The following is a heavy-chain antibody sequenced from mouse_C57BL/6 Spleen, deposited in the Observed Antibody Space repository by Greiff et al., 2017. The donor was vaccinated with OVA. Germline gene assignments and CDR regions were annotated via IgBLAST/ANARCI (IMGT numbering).Heavy chain of an antibody. CDR2: ISSGGDYI. J-gene: IGHJ4*01. CDR1: GFTFSSYA. CDR3: TRGGGSNGDAMDY. D-gene: IGHD3-1*01. Sequence: EVQRVESGEGLVKPGGSLKLSCAASGFTFSSYAMSWVRQTPEKRLEWVAYISSGGDYIYYADTVKGRFTISRDNARNTLYLQMSSLKSEDTAMYYCTRGGGSNGDAMDYWGQGTSVTVSS. V-gene: IGHV5-9-1*02.